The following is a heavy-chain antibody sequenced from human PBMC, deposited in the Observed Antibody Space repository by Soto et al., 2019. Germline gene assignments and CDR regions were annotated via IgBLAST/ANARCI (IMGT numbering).Heavy chain of an antibody. Sequence: GGSLRLSCAASWFTVSSNYMSWVRQAPGKGLEWVSVIYSGGSTYYADSVKGRFTISRDNSKNTLYLQMNSLRAEDTAVYYCASTAMVISSDAFDIWGQGTMVTVSS. D-gene: IGHD5-18*01. CDR2: IYSGGST. J-gene: IGHJ3*02. CDR3: ASTAMVISSDAFDI. V-gene: IGHV3-53*01. CDR1: WFTVSSNY.